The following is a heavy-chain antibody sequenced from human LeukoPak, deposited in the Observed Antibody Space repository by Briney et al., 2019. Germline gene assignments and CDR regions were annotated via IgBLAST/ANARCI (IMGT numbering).Heavy chain of an antibody. CDR2: MNPNSGNT. CDR1: GYTFTSYD. CDR3: ARGRSIAAAGRGPLGY. J-gene: IGHJ4*02. D-gene: IGHD6-13*01. V-gene: IGHV1-8*01. Sequence: ASVKVSCKASGYTFTSYDINWVRQATGQGLKWMGWMNPNSGNTGYAQKFQGRVTMTRNTSISTAYMELSSLRSEDTAVYYCARGRSIAAAGRGPLGYWGQGTLVTVSS.